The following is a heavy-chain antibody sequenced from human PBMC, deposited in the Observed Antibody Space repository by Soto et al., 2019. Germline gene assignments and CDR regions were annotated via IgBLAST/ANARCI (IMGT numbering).Heavy chain of an antibody. CDR1: GDPICSNVV. CDR2: VYHNGLT. D-gene: IGHD2-15*01. V-gene: IGHV4-4*02. CDR3: ARDAALPGEAHSLDY. Sequence: PSESLSLSCALSGDPICSNVVCGSFSQPPGKGLEWIGEVYHNGLTDYNPSLRGRATMSADMSKNQFSLRVTSVTDADTAIYYCARDAALPGEAHSLDYWGHGVLVTVPQ. J-gene: IGHJ4*01.